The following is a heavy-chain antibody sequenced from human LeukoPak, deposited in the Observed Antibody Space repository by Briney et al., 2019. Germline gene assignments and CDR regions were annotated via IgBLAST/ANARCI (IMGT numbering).Heavy chain of an antibody. CDR1: GFAFSNYW. D-gene: IGHD5-18*01. J-gene: IGHJ4*02. Sequence: GGSLTLSCAASGFAFSNYWMHWVRQPPGKGLVWVSSIDTGGSTTAYADSVKGRFTISRDNAKSTLYLQMNSLRGEDTALYYCAKDYNYGQTDYWGQGTLVTVSS. V-gene: IGHV3-74*01. CDR2: IDTGGSTT. CDR3: AKDYNYGQTDY.